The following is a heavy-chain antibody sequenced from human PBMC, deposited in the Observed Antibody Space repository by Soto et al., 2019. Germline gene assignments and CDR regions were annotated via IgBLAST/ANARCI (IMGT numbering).Heavy chain of an antibody. V-gene: IGHV3-30*03. CDR1: GVTFRTYG. CDR2: ISYDGETK. J-gene: IGHJ4*02. D-gene: IGHD3-10*02. CDR3: TIVRVADSALDH. Sequence: QVHLVESGGGVVQPGRSLRLSCVVSGVTFRTYGIHWVRQAPGKGLEWVAVISYDGETKFYADSVKGRFTISKDTSKNTLFLHMSNLRAEDTAMYYCTIVRVADSALDHWGQGTLVTVSS.